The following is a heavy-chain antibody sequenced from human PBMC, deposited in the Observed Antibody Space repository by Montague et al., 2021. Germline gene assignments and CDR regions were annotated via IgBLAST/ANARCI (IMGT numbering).Heavy chain of an antibody. CDR3: AKASKKLRNNYYTMDV. V-gene: IGHV3-23*01. J-gene: IGHJ6*02. CDR1: GFSFTSYA. CDR2: ITDIGPGT. Sequence: SLRLSCAASGFSFTSYAVNWVRQAPGEGLEWVSSITDIGPGTYYADSVKGRFTISRDNSKNTLYLQMNSLRVDDTAVYYCAKASKKLRNNYYTMDVWGQGTTVTVSS.